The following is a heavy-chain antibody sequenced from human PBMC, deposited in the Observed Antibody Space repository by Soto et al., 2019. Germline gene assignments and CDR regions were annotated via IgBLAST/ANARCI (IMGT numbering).Heavy chain of an antibody. V-gene: IGHV1-8*01. CDR2: VNPNSGNT. D-gene: IGHD4-17*01. J-gene: IGHJ4*02. CDR3: ARVPFVNFGDSVPFDY. Sequence: VQLLQSGAEVKKPGASVKVSCKTSGFTFTSYDINWVRQATGQGLEWMGWVNPNSGNTDYAQKFQGRVTMTRTTSITTAYMELSSLRSEDTAVYYCARVPFVNFGDSVPFDYWGQGTLVTVSS. CDR1: GFTFTSYD.